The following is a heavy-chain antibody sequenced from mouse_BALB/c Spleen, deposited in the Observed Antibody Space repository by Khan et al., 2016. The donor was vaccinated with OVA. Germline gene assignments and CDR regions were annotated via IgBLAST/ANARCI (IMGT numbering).Heavy chain of an antibody. J-gene: IGHJ3*01. CDR1: GFTFSNYA. V-gene: IGHV5-9-3*01. Sequence: EVQRVESGGGLVKPGGSLKLSCAASGFTFSNYAMSWVRQTPEQRLEWVATISRGGSYTYYPDSVLGRFTISRDTAKNTLYLQMSSLRSEDTAIYYCARELFTTLVATPVAYWGQGTLVTVSA. D-gene: IGHD1-1*01. CDR2: ISRGGSYT. CDR3: ARELFTTLVATPVAY.